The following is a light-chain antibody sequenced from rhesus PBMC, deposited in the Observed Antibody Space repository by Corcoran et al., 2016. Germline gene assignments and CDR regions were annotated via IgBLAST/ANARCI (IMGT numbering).Light chain of an antibody. V-gene: IGKV1-38*01. J-gene: IGKJ4*01. CDR1: QGISSY. CDR2: DAF. CDR3: QQRSSYPLT. Sequence: DIQLTQSPSSLSASVGDRVTISCRASQGISSYVAWYQQKPGKAPKLLISDAFNLQSGVPSRFRGRGSGTYFTLTISSLQPEDCAVYYCQQRSSYPLTFGGGTKVEIK.